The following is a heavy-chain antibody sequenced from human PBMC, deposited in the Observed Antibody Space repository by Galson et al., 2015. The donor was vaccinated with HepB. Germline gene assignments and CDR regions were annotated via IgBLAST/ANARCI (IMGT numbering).Heavy chain of an antibody. CDR1: GFTFDDYA. V-gene: IGHV3-49*03. D-gene: IGHD5-18*01. CDR3: TRDGYSYLGGGLPNDY. Sequence: LRLSCAASGFTFDDYAMSWFRQAPGKGLEWVGFIRSKAYGGTTEYAASVKGRFTISRDDSKSIAYLQMNSLKTEDTAVYYCTRDGYSYLGGGLPNDYWGQGTLVTVSS. CDR2: IRSKAYGGTT. J-gene: IGHJ4*02.